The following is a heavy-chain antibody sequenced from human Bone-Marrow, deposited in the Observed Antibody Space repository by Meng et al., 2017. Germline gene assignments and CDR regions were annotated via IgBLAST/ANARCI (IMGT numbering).Heavy chain of an antibody. CDR1: GCSIGSSSYY. CDR2: IYYNGVT. D-gene: IGHD4-17*01. CDR3: ATSTVTTFFDY. Sequence: QLQLQESGSGLVKPSETPSLTCTVSGCSIGSSSYYWGWIRQPPGEGLELIGVIYYNGVTYYKPSLKSRVTISADASKNQFSLKLSSVTAADTAVYYCATSTVTTFFDYWRQGTLVTVSS. J-gene: IGHJ4*02. V-gene: IGHV4-39*05.